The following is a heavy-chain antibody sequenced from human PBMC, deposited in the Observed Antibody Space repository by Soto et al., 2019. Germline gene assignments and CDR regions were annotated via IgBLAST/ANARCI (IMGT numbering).Heavy chain of an antibody. D-gene: IGHD4-17*01. Sequence: QVQLQESGPGLVKPSQTLSLTCTVSGGSISSGGYYWSWIRQHPGKGLEWIGYIYYSGRTYYNPSLKSRVTISVDTSKNQFSLKLSSVTAAETAVYYCARADDYLFFVDYWGQGTLVTVSS. CDR1: GGSISSGGYY. J-gene: IGHJ4*02. CDR3: ARADDYLFFVDY. CDR2: IYYSGRT. V-gene: IGHV4-31*03.